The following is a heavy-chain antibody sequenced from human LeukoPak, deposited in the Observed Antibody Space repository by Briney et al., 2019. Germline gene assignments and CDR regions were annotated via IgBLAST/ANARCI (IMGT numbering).Heavy chain of an antibody. CDR1: GRSFSGYY. CDR2: INHSGST. Sequence: SETLSLTCAVYGRSFSGYYWSWIRQPPGKGLEWIGEINHSGSTNYDPSLKSRVTISVDTSKNQFSLKLSSVTAADTAVYYCARSRVGDYWGQGTLVTVSS. J-gene: IGHJ4*02. V-gene: IGHV4-34*01. D-gene: IGHD2-2*01. CDR3: ARSRVGDY.